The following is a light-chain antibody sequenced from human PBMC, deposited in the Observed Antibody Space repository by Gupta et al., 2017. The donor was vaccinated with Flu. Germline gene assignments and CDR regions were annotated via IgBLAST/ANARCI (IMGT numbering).Light chain of an antibody. V-gene: IGKV1-39*01. CDR3: QQSYSSLPIT. CDR2: AAS. CDR1: QSIRNY. J-gene: IGKJ5*01. Sequence: DIQMTQSPSSLSASVGDRVTITCRASQSIRNYLNWYQQKPGKAPELLIYAASSLQSGVPSRFSGSGSGTDFTLTISSLQPEDFATYYCQQSYSSLPITFGQGTRLEIK.